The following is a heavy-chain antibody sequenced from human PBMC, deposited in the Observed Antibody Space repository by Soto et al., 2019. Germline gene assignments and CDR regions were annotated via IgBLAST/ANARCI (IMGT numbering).Heavy chain of an antibody. V-gene: IGHV1-46*01. D-gene: IGHD2-2*02. CDR3: ARGVGEDLVVVPAAIKTAYYYYGMDV. J-gene: IGHJ6*02. CDR2: INPSGGST. Sequence: ASVKVSCKASGYTFTSYYMHWVRQAPGQGLEWMGIINPSGGSTSYAQKFQGRVTMTRDTSTSTVYMELSSLRSEDTAVYYCARGVGEDLVVVPAAIKTAYYYYGMDVWGQGTTVTVSS. CDR1: GYTFTSYY.